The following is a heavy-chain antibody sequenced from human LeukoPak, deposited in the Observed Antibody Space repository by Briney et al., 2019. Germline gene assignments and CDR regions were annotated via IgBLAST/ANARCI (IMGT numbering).Heavy chain of an antibody. D-gene: IGHD3-10*01. J-gene: IGHJ4*02. CDR2: IKQDGSEK. CDR1: GFTFKNYW. V-gene: IGHV3-7*01. CDR3: ARENEFRDY. Sequence: PGGSLRLSCAASGFTFKNYWMSWVRQAPGKGLEWVANIKQDGSEKFYVDSVKGRFTISRDNAWNSLYLQMNSLRAEDTAVYYCARENEFRDYWGQGTLVTASS.